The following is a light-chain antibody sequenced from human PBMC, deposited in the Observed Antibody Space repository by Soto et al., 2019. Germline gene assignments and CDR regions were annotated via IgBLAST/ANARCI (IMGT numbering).Light chain of an antibody. J-gene: IGKJ4*01. CDR2: GAS. V-gene: IGKV3-20*01. Sequence: EVVLTQSPGTLSLSPGARATLSCRASQFVSSTYLAWYQQRPGQAPRLLIYGASSRATGIPDRFSGGGSETYFTLTSSILESEDSAVYYCQQYGISPFTFGGGTKVEI. CDR1: QFVSSTY. CDR3: QQYGISPFT.